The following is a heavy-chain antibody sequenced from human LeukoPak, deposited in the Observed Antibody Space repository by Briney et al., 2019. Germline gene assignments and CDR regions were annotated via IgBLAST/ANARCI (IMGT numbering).Heavy chain of an antibody. D-gene: IGHD3-3*01. V-gene: IGHV3-30*02. CDR3: AKSHDFWSGPDAFDI. CDR1: GFTFSSSG. CDR2: IRYDGSNK. J-gene: IGHJ3*02. Sequence: PGGSLRLSCAASGFTFSSSGMHWVRQAPGKGLEWVAFIRYDGSNKYYADSVKGRFTISRDNSKNTLYLQMNSLRAEDTAVYYCAKSHDFWSGPDAFDIWGQGTMVTVSS.